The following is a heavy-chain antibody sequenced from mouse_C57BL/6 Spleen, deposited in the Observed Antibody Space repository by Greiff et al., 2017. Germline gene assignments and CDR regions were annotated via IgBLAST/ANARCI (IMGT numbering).Heavy chain of an antibody. D-gene: IGHD2-4*01. CDR1: GYTFTSYW. V-gene: IGHV1-69*01. Sequence: QVQLQQPGAELVMPGASVKLSCKASGYTFTSYWMHWVKQRPGQGLEWIGEIDPSDSYTNYNQKFKGKSTLTVDKSSSTAYMQLSSLTSEDSAVXYCATYDYDRSYWYFDVWGTGTTVTVSS. CDR2: IDPSDSYT. J-gene: IGHJ1*03. CDR3: ATYDYDRSYWYFDV.